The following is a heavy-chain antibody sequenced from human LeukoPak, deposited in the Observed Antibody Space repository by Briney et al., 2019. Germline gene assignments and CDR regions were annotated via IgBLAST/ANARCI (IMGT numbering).Heavy chain of an antibody. CDR1: GFTVSSNY. Sequence: PGGSLRLSCAASGFTVSSNYMSWVRQAPGKGREWVAVISYDGSNKYYADSVKGRFTISRDNSKNTLYLQMNSLRGEYTAVYYCAKDMALVVVTDNGMDVWGQGTTVTVS. CDR2: ISYDGSNK. V-gene: IGHV3-30*18. J-gene: IGHJ6*02. D-gene: IGHD2-21*02. CDR3: AKDMALVVVTDNGMDV.